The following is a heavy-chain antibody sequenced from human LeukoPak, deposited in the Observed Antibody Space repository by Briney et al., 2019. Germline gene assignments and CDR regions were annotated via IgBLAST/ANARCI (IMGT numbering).Heavy chain of an antibody. Sequence: SQTLSLTCTVSGGSISSGGYYWSWIRQHPGKGLEGIGYISHSGSAYYNSSLKSRLTISADTSKNQFSLKLRSVTAADTAVYYCARVGKVGASSPHGMIYYDYYYYMDVWDKGMTVTVSS. CDR2: ISHSGSA. D-gene: IGHD1-26*01. J-gene: IGHJ6*03. CDR3: ARVGKVGASSPHGMIYYDYYYYMDV. V-gene: IGHV4-31*03. CDR1: GGSISSGGYY.